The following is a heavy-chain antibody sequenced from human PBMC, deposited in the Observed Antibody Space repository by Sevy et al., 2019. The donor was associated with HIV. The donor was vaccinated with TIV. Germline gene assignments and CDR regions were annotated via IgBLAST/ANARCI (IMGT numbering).Heavy chain of an antibody. Sequence: ASVKVSCKASGYTFISYGINWVRQAPGQGPEWMGWISADNGNKDDAQKLQGRVTMTIDKSTSTAFMELRSLRSDDTAVYYCARDNGYCLSTNCYHYYGMDLWGQGTTVTVSS. CDR3: ARDNGYCLSTNCYHYYGMDL. D-gene: IGHD2-2*01. J-gene: IGHJ6*02. CDR2: ISADNGNK. V-gene: IGHV1-18*01. CDR1: GYTFISYG.